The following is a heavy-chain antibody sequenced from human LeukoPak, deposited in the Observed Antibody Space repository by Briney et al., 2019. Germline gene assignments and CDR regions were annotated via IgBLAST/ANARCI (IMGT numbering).Heavy chain of an antibody. Sequence: PGGSLRLSCAASGFTFSSYWMHWVRQAPGKGLVWVSRINGGGSSTNYADSVKGRFTISRDNVKNTLYLQMNSLRGEDTAVYYCARGPSSNWGDFDYWGQGTLVIASS. J-gene: IGHJ4*02. CDR1: GFTFSSYW. V-gene: IGHV3-74*01. CDR2: INGGGSST. D-gene: IGHD7-27*01. CDR3: ARGPSSNWGDFDY.